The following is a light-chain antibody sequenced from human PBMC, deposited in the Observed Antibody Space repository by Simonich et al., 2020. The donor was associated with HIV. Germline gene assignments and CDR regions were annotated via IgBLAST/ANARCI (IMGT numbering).Light chain of an antibody. CDR3: QQYGSSPPYT. Sequence: EIVLTQSPATLSLSPGERATLSCRASQSVSNYLAWYQQKPGQAPRLLIYAASSRATGIPDRFSGSGSGTDFTLTISRLEPEDFAVYYCQQYGSSPPYTFGQGTKLEIK. V-gene: IGKV3-20*01. CDR1: QSVSNY. J-gene: IGKJ2*01. CDR2: AAS.